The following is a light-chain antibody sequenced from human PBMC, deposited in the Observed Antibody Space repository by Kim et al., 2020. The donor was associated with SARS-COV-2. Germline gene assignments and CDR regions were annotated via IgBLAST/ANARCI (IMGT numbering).Light chain of an antibody. V-gene: IGLV6-57*01. CDR2: EDD. Sequence: NFMLTQPHSVSESPGKTVTISCTRSSGSIASNYVQWYQQRPGRSPTTVIYEDDQRPSGVPDRFSGSIDSSSNSASLTISGLKTEDEADYFCQSYESGNQVLGGGTKVTVL. J-gene: IGLJ2*01. CDR3: QSYESGNQV. CDR1: SGSIASNY.